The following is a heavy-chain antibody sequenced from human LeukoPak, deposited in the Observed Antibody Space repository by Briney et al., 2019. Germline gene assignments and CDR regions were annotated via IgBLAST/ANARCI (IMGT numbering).Heavy chain of an antibody. V-gene: IGHV1-18*01. D-gene: IGHD6-6*01. Sequence: GASVKVSCKASGGTFSNYPINWVRQAPGQGLEWVGWVAPYNGHTNYAQKFQGRVTLTTDTSTNTAYMELRSLKSDDTAVYYCARGFSSSSPSDYWGQGTLVTVAS. J-gene: IGHJ4*02. CDR1: GGTFSNYP. CDR2: VAPYNGHT. CDR3: ARGFSSSSPSDY.